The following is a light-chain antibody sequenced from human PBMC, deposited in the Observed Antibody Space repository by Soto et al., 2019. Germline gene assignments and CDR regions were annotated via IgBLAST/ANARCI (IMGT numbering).Light chain of an antibody. CDR2: GAS. V-gene: IGKV3-15*01. CDR1: QSVSSN. CDR3: QQYNNWLPIT. J-gene: IGKJ5*01. Sequence: IVLTHSPAPLSVYPGERATLYCMASQSVSSNLAWYQQKPGQAPRLLIYGASTRATGIPARFSGSGSGTEFTLTISSLQSEDFAVYYCQQYNNWLPITFGQGTRLEI.